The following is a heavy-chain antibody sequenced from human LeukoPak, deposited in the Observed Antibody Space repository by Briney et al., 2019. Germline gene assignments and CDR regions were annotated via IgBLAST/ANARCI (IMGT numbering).Heavy chain of an antibody. CDR1: GFTFSSCW. J-gene: IGHJ4*02. CDR3: ARDDYGDYVIGY. V-gene: IGHV3-74*01. Sequence: GGSLRLSCAASGFTFSSCWMHWVRQAPGKGLVWVSRINSDGSSTSYADSVKGRFTISRDNAKNTLYLQMNSLRAEDTAVYYCARDDYGDYVIGYWGQGTLVTVSS. CDR2: INSDGSST. D-gene: IGHD4-17*01.